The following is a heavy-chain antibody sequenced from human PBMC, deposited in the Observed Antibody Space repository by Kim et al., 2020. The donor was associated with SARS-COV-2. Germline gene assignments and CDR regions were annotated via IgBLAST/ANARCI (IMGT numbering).Heavy chain of an antibody. CDR2: ISSSSSYI. D-gene: IGHD6-25*01. J-gene: IGHJ4*02. Sequence: GGSLRLSCAASGFTLSSYSMNWVRQAPGKGLEWVSSISSSSSYIYYADSVKGRFTISRDNAKNSLYLQMNSLRAEDTAVYYCARDSAHGGFVDYWGQGTLVTVSS. CDR1: GFTLSSYS. V-gene: IGHV3-21*01. CDR3: ARDSAHGGFVDY.